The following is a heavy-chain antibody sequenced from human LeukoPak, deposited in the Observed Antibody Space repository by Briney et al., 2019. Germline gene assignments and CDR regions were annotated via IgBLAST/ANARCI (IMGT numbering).Heavy chain of an antibody. Sequence: PGGSLRLSCAASGFTFSSYWMSWLRQAPGKGLEWVANIQHDGSDQYYEDSVKGRFTISRDNAKNSLYLQMNSLRAEDTAVYYCARALFGELLDGMDVWGQGTTVKVSS. CDR2: IQHDGSDQ. CDR1: GFTFSSYW. V-gene: IGHV3-7*04. CDR3: ARALFGELLDGMDV. J-gene: IGHJ6*02. D-gene: IGHD3-10*02.